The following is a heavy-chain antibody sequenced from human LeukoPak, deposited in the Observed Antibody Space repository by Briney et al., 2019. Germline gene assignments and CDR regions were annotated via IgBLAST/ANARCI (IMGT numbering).Heavy chain of an antibody. Sequence: GGSLRLSCAASGFTFSSYSMNWVRQAPGKGLEWVSYISRSSNIIYYADSAKGRFTISRDNAKNSLYLQMNSLRDEDTAVYYCARDGNYYYGMDVWGQGTTVTVCS. D-gene: IGHD1-26*01. J-gene: IGHJ6*02. V-gene: IGHV3-48*02. CDR2: ISRSSNII. CDR1: GFTFSSYS. CDR3: ARDGNYYYGMDV.